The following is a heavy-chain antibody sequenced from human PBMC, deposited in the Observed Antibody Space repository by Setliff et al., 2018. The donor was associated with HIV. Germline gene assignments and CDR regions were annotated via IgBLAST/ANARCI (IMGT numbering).Heavy chain of an antibody. CDR2: MGGSSGDT. J-gene: IGHJ4*02. CDR1: GFTFNTYA. Sequence: QPGGSLRLSCAASGFTFNTYAMSWVRQAPGKGLEWVSSMGGSSGDTYYADSVKGRFTISRDNTKNTLSLQMNSLRAEDTAVYYCARDGLEGDMAGRQRTYAFGYWGQGTLVTVSS. D-gene: IGHD2-15*01. V-gene: IGHV3-23*01. CDR3: ARDGLEGDMAGRQRTYAFGY.